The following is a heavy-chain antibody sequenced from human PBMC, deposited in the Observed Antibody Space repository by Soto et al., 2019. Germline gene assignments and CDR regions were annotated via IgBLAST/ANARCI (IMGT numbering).Heavy chain of an antibody. V-gene: IGHV4-39*01. CDR3: ARHGLAAAGKFAY. CDR1: GGSISSSSYY. J-gene: IGHJ4*02. CDR2: IYYSGST. Sequence: QLQLQESGPGLVKPSETLSLTCTVSGGSISSSSYYWGWIRQPPGKGLEWIGSIYYSGSTYYNPSLKSRATISVDTSKNQFSLTLSSVTAADTAVYYCARHGLAAAGKFAYWGQGTLVAVSS. D-gene: IGHD6-13*01.